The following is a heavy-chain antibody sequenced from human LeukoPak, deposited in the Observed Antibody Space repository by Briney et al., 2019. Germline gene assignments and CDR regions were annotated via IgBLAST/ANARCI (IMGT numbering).Heavy chain of an antibody. D-gene: IGHD3-3*01. V-gene: IGHV1-69*13. J-gene: IGHJ4*02. CDR3: ERGRRVTIFGVVTPFDY. Sequence: SVKVSCKASGGTFSSYAISWVRQAPGQGLEWMGGMIPIFGTANYAQKFQGRVTITADESTSTAYMELSSLRSEDTAVYYCERGRRVTIFGVVTPFDYWGQGTLVTVSS. CDR1: GGTFSSYA. CDR2: MIPIFGTA.